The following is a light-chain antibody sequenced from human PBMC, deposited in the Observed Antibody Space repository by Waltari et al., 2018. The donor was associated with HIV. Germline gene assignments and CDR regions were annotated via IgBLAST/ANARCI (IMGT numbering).Light chain of an antibody. CDR1: QSVGSN. CDR2: GAS. CDR3: QQYNNWPYT. V-gene: IGKV3-15*01. J-gene: IGKJ2*01. Sequence: EIVMTQSPATLSVSPGERATLSCRASQSVGSNLAWYQRKPAQAPRLVIYGASTRATGVPDRLSGSGSGTEFTLTISSLQSEDFALYYCQQYNNWPYTFGQGTKLEIK.